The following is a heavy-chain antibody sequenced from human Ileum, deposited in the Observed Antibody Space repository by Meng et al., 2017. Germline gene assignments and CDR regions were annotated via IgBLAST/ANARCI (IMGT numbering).Heavy chain of an antibody. V-gene: IGHV3-66*02. J-gene: IGHJ4*02. CDR3: AKNPGYYLGTSYCDN. CDR2: IHPGGTT. D-gene: IGHD3/OR15-3a*01. Sequence: GESLKISCAASGLTVSSNYMSWVRRPPGKGLEWVSVIHPGGTTSYDASVRGRFTITSDDSRNTLYLLLSSRRVEDTTMYYCAKNPGYYLGTSYCDNWGQGTLVTVSS. CDR1: GLTVSSNY.